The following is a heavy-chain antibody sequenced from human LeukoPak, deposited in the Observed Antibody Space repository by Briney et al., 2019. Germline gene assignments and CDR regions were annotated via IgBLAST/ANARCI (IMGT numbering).Heavy chain of an antibody. J-gene: IGHJ4*02. CDR3: ARDDGSYRGMATTYGGADY. Sequence: GGSLRLSCAASGFTFSDYYMSWIRQAPGKGLEWVSYISSSGSTIYYADSVTGRFTISRDNVKNSLYLQMNSLRVEDTAVYYCARDDGSYRGMATTYGGADYWGQGTPVTVSS. CDR2: ISSSGSTI. CDR1: GFTFSDYY. D-gene: IGHD5-12*01. V-gene: IGHV3-11*04.